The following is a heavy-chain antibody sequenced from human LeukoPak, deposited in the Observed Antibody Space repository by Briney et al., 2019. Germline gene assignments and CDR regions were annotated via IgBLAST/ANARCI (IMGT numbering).Heavy chain of an antibody. J-gene: IGHJ6*03. Sequence: SETLSLTCTVSGASFSSYYWSWLRQPPGKGLEWIAYIFYNGNTKYNPSLKSRVTISVETSKTQFSLKVPSVTAADTAVYYCARAPRDRGYCGATSCFEYMDVWGRGTTVTISS. D-gene: IGHD2-2*01. V-gene: IGHV4-59*01. CDR3: ARAPRDRGYCGATSCFEYMDV. CDR1: GASFSSYY. CDR2: IFYNGNT.